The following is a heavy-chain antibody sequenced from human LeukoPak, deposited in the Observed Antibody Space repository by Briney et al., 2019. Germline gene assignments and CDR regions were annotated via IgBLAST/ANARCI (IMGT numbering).Heavy chain of an antibody. CDR3: ASLDVLLWFGELLPTYGMDV. Sequence: SVKDSCKDSGGTFISYAISRVRQAPGQGLEWMGRIIPILGIANYAQKFQGRVTITADKSTSTAYMELSSLRSEDTAVCYCASLDVLLWFGELLPTYGMDVWGQGTTVTVSS. V-gene: IGHV1-69*04. CDR2: IIPILGIA. J-gene: IGHJ6*02. D-gene: IGHD3-10*01. CDR1: GGTFISYA.